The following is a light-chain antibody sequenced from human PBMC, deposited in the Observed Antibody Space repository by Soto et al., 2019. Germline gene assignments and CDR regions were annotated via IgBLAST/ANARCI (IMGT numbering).Light chain of an antibody. CDR1: QSVSIN. CDR3: QEYDNWPPDGT. CDR2: GAS. V-gene: IGKV3-15*01. Sequence: TVLTQSPATLSVSPGERASLSCRASQSVSINLAWYQQKPGQAPRLLIYGASTRATGIPARFSGSGSGTEFTLTINSLQSEDFAVYYCQEYDNWPPDGTFGQGTKVEV. J-gene: IGKJ1*01.